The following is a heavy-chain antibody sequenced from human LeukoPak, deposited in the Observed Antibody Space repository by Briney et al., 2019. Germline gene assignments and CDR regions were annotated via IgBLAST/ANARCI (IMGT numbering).Heavy chain of an antibody. CDR2: IQQDGGEK. Sequence: PGGSLRLSCAASGFTFSIYWMNWVRQAPGKGLEWVAHIQQDGGEKYYVDPVKGRFTISRDNAKNSLFLQMNSLRAEDTAVYYCARDANYGDYDPVIYYMDVWGKGTTVTVSS. CDR3: ARDANYGDYDPVIYYMDV. V-gene: IGHV3-7*01. CDR1: GFTFSIYW. D-gene: IGHD4-17*01. J-gene: IGHJ6*03.